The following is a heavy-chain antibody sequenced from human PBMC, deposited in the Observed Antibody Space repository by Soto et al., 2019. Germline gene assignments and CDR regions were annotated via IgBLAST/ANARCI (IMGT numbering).Heavy chain of an antibody. D-gene: IGHD3-10*01. J-gene: IGHJ5*02. CDR1: GGSISSYY. CDR2: NYTSGST. Sequence: SETLSLTCTVSGGSISSYYWSWIRQPAGKGLEWIGRNYTSGSTNYNPSLKSRVTMSVDTSKNQFSLKLSSVTAADTAVYYCARVNPYYYGSGSYNELFDPWGQGTLVTVSS. V-gene: IGHV4-4*07. CDR3: ARVNPYYYGSGSYNELFDP.